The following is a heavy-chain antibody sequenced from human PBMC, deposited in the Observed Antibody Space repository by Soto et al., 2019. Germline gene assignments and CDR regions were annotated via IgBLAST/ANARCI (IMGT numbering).Heavy chain of an antibody. Sequence: ASVKVSCKTSGYSFTTYGISWVRQAPGQGLEWMGWISGYNGNTNYAQNLQGRVTMTTDTSTSTAYMELSSLRSEDTAVYYCARVSSSWYKDYFDYWGQGTLVTVSS. V-gene: IGHV1-18*01. D-gene: IGHD6-13*01. J-gene: IGHJ4*02. CDR3: ARVSSSWYKDYFDY. CDR1: GYSFTTYG. CDR2: ISGYNGNT.